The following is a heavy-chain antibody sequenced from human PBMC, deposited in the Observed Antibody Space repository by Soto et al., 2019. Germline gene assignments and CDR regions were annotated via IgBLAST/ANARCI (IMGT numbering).Heavy chain of an antibody. J-gene: IGHJ5*02. Sequence: PSETLSLTCAVSGGSISSGGYSWSWIRQPPGKGLEWIGYIYHSGSTYYNPSLKSRVTISVDRSKNQFSLKLSSVTAADTAVYYRARVSNPTGWFDPWGQGTLVTVSS. D-gene: IGHD4-4*01. CDR2: IYHSGST. V-gene: IGHV4-30-2*01. CDR3: ARVSNPTGWFDP. CDR1: GGSISSGGYS.